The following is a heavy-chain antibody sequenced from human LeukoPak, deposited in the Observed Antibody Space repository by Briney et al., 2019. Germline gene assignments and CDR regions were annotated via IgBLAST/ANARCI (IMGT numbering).Heavy chain of an antibody. J-gene: IGHJ4*02. CDR2: IKQDGSEK. V-gene: IGHV3-7*01. CDR1: GFTFSSYW. CDR3: AREDLEGFQYDILTGYYGY. Sequence: GGSLRLSCAASGFTFSSYWMSWVRQAPGKGLEWVANIKQDGSEKYYVDSVKGRFTISRDNAKNSVYLQMNSLRAEDTAVYYCAREDLEGFQYDILTGYYGYWGQGTLVTVSS. D-gene: IGHD3-9*01.